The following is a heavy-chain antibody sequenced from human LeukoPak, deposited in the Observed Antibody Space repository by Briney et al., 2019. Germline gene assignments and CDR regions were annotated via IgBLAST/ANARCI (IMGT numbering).Heavy chain of an antibody. CDR3: ATEIFGSGSYPDF. Sequence: PGTSLRLSCAASGFAFNTYAMHWVRQAPGKGLEWVTPIWHDGSHKFYIDSVRGRFTISRDNSKNTVYLQMNGLRAEDTAVYYSATEIFGSGSYPDFWGQGTLVTVSS. CDR1: GFAFNTYA. D-gene: IGHD3-10*01. V-gene: IGHV3-33*01. CDR2: IWHDGSHK. J-gene: IGHJ4*02.